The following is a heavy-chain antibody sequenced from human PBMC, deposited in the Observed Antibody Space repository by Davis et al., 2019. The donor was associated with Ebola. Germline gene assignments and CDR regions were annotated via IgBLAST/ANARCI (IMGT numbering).Heavy chain of an antibody. CDR1: GLTFSDYY. Sequence: PGGSLRLSCAASGLTFSDYYMYWVRQASGKGLEWVGRSRSKANSYATAYAASVKGRFTISRDDSKNTAYLQMNSLKTEDTAVYYCSVPGGSGDYWGQGTLVTVSS. V-gene: IGHV3-73*01. CDR3: SVPGGSGDY. D-gene: IGHD2-15*01. CDR2: SRSKANSYAT. J-gene: IGHJ4*02.